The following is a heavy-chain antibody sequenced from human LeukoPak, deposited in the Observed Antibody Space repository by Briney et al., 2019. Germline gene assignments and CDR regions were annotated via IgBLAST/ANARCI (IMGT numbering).Heavy chain of an antibody. V-gene: IGHV4-4*07. D-gene: IGHD2/OR15-2a*01. CDR1: GGSISSYY. CDR2: ISASGST. CDR3: ARDLIIPPYNWFDP. Sequence: PSGTLSLTCTVSGGSISSYYWSWIRQPAGKGLEWIGLISASGSTNYNPSLKSRVTMSVDTSKNQFSLKLTSVTAADTAVYYCARDLIIPPYNWFDPWGQGTLVTVSS. J-gene: IGHJ5*02.